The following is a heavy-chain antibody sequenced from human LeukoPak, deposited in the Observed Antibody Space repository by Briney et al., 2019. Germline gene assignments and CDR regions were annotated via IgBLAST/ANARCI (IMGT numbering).Heavy chain of an antibody. CDR2: MSHSGST. D-gene: IGHD3-22*01. CDR1: GYSISSGYH. V-gene: IGHV4-38-2*01. CDR3: ARHNLYASSGDGRYYFDY. Sequence: SETLSLTXAVSGYSISSGYHWGWVRQPPGKGLEWIGSMSHSGSTYYNPSLKSRVTISVDTSKNQFSVKLSSVTAADTAVYYCARHNLYASSGDGRYYFDYWGQGTLVTVSS. J-gene: IGHJ4*02.